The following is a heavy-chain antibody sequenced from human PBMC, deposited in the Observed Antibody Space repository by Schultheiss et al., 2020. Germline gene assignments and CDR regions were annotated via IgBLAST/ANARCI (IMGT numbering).Heavy chain of an antibody. CDR2: IYTSGST. CDR3: ARDVNYDSSGYYSLDY. J-gene: IGHJ4*02. D-gene: IGHD3-22*01. CDR1: GGSISSYY. Sequence: SETLSLTCTVSGGSISSYYWSWIRQPAGKGLEWIGRIYTSGSTNYNPSLKSRVTISVDTSKNQFSLKLSSVTAADTAVYYCARDVNYDSSGYYSLDYWGQGTLVTVSS. V-gene: IGHV4-4*07.